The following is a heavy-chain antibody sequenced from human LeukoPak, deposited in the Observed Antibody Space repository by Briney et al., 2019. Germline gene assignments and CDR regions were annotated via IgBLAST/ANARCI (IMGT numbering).Heavy chain of an antibody. CDR2: IYTSGST. CDR3: ARDGMGYYDSSGYYYGIYYYYYMDV. Sequence: KPSETLSLTCTVSGGSISSGSYYWSWIRQPAGKGLEWIGRIYTSGSTNYNPSLKSRVTISVDTSKNQFSLKLSSVTAADTAVYYCARDGMGYYDSSGYYYGIYYYYYMDVWGKGTTVTVSS. CDR1: GGSISSGSYY. V-gene: IGHV4-61*02. D-gene: IGHD3-22*01. J-gene: IGHJ6*03.